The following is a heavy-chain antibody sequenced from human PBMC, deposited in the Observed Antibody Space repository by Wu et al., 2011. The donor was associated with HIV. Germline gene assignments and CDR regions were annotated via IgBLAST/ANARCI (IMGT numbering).Heavy chain of an antibody. CDR1: GGTFITQG. CDR2: IIPSGGTT. Sequence: QVQLVQSGTEMKKPGSSVKLSCKASGGTFITQGISWVRQAPGQGLEWVGGIIPSGGTTSYAQKFQGRVTMTRDTSTSTVYMELSSLRSEDTARYFCATPTAWEVVDSNAFDLWGQGTMVTSLQ. J-gene: IGHJ3*01. D-gene: IGHD1-26*01. V-gene: IGHV1-46*01. CDR3: ATPTAWEVVDSNAFDL.